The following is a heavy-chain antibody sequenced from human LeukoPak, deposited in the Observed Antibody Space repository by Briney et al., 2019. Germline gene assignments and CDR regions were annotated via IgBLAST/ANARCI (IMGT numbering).Heavy chain of an antibody. J-gene: IGHJ6*02. CDR3: AKDDESYGPMDGMDV. D-gene: IGHD3-10*01. CDR1: GFTFGSYG. CDR2: ISYDGSNK. Sequence: GGSLRLSCAASGFTFGSYGMHWVRQAPGKGLEWVAVISYDGSNKYYADSVKGRFTISRDNSKNTLYLQMNSLRAEDTAVYYCAKDDESYGPMDGMDVWGQGTTVTVSS. V-gene: IGHV3-30*18.